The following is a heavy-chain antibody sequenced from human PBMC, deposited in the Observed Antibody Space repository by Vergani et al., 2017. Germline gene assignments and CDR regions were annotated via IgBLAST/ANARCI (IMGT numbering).Heavy chain of an antibody. CDR1: GFKFSDHY. D-gene: IGHD1-1*01. Sequence: LEESGGGSVKPGGSLRLSCAASGFKFSDHYMSWIRQAPGKGLEWVSHISPGASTVSYTDSVTGRFTVSRDNDNNSLTLDMTTLRVEDTAVYYCANKPGISTTRHYYAMDVWCQGTTVTVSS. CDR2: ISPGASTV. V-gene: IGHV3-11*04. J-gene: IGHJ6*02. CDR3: ANKPGISTTRHYYAMDV.